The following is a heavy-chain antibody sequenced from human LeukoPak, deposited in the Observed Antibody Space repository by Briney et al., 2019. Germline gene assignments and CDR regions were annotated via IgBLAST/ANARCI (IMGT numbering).Heavy chain of an antibody. CDR2: IYHSGST. CDR1: GGSISSYY. V-gene: IGHV4-59*01. D-gene: IGHD6-13*01. J-gene: IGHJ5*02. CDR3: ARYIGASDFNRFDP. Sequence: PSETLSLTCTVSGGSISSYYWSWVRQPPGKGLEWIGYIYHSGSTNYNPSLKSRVTISVDTSKNQFSLNLSSVTAADTAVYYCARYIGASDFNRFDPWGQGILVTVSS.